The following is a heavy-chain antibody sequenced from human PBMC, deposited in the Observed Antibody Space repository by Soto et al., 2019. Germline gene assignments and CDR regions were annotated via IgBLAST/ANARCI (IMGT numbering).Heavy chain of an antibody. Sequence: QVQLVQSGAAVKKPGASVKVSCKASGYTFTSSGISWVRQAPGPGLEWMGWISAYHGNTNYAQKLQGRVTMPTDTSTSTAYMEPRSLISDDTAVYYCARSMTTVTTEIEWFDPSCQGTLVTVSS. J-gene: IGHJ5*02. CDR2: ISAYHGNT. V-gene: IGHV1-18*01. CDR3: ARSMTTVTTEIEWFDP. D-gene: IGHD4-17*01. CDR1: GYTFTSSG.